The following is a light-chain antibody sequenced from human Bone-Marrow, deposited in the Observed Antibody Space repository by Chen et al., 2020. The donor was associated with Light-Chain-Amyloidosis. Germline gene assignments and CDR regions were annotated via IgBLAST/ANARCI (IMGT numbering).Light chain of an antibody. Sequence: QSALTQPASVSGSPGQSITISCTGTVTDVGSYNLVSWYQQYPGKAPKLLIYEDTKRPSGVSQRFSASKSGITASLTISGIQAEDEAVYYCCSYAVTPWLFGGGTYLTVL. CDR2: EDT. CDR3: CSYAVTPWL. J-gene: IGLJ3*02. V-gene: IGLV2-23*01. CDR1: VTDVGSYNL.